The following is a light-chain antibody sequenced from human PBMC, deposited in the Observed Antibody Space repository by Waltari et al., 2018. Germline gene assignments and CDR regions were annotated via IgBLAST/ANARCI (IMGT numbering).Light chain of an antibody. CDR1: QRIDTW. V-gene: IGKV1-5*03. CDR3: QQYNSDSRT. Sequence: DIQMTQSPSTLSASVGDRVTITCRASQRIDTWLAWYQQKPGKAPKLLIYRASSLESGVPSRVSGSGSGTEFTLTISSLQPDDSATYYCQQYNSDSRTFGQGTKVEIK. J-gene: IGKJ1*01. CDR2: RAS.